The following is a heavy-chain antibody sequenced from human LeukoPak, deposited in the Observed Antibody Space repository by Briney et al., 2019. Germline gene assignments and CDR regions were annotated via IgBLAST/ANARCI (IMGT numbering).Heavy chain of an antibody. J-gene: IGHJ4*02. CDR2: ISGSGGST. CDR3: ARVRALAARPANMDY. Sequence: PGGSLRLSCAASGFTFSSYAMSWVRQAPGKGLEWVSAISGSGGSTYYADSVKGRFTISRDNSKNTLYLQMNSLRAEDTAVYYCARVRALAARPANMDYWGQGTLVTVSS. V-gene: IGHV3-23*01. CDR1: GFTFSSYA. D-gene: IGHD6-6*01.